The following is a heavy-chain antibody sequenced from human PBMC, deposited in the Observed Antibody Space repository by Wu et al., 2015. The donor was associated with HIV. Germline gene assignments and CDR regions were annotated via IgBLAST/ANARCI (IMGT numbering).Heavy chain of an antibody. J-gene: IGHJ6*02. CDR3: ARNTDSVATSLYSLGV. V-gene: IGHV1-69*05. CDR2: IIPLFGTT. Sequence: QDQLVQSGAEVKKPGSSVKISCKASGNTFNAINWLRQAPGQGLEWMGGIIPLFGTTEYAHIFQGRVTITTDESTSTAYMRLSSLTSEDTAVYYCARNTDSVATSLYSLGVWGQGTVVTVSS. CDR1: GNTFNA. D-gene: IGHD5-12*01.